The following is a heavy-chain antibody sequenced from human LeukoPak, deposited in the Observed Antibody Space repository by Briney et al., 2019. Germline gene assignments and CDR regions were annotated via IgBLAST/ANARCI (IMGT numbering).Heavy chain of an antibody. CDR1: GFTFDDYA. V-gene: IGHV3-43*02. J-gene: IGHJ4*02. D-gene: IGHD5-24*01. Sequence: GGSLRLSCAASGFTFDDYAMHWVRQAPGKGLEWVSLISGDGGSTYYADSVKGRFTISRDNSKNSLYLQMNSLRTEDTALYYCAQRDGYNPYFDYWGQGTLVTVSS. CDR3: AQRDGYNPYFDY. CDR2: ISGDGGST.